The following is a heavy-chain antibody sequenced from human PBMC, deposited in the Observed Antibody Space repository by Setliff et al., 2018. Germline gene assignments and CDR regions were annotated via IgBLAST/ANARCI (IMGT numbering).Heavy chain of an antibody. CDR1: GGSITSGSFY. CDR2: IHASGSP. Sequence: TSETLSLTCTVSGGSITSGSFYWSWIRQPAGKKLEWIGRIHASGSPDYNPSLKSRVTISRDTSTNHFSLKLSSVTAADTAVYYCARDVGYTYGLDFWGQGTLVTVSS. CDR3: ARDVGYTYGLDF. J-gene: IGHJ4*02. V-gene: IGHV4-61*02. D-gene: IGHD5-18*01.